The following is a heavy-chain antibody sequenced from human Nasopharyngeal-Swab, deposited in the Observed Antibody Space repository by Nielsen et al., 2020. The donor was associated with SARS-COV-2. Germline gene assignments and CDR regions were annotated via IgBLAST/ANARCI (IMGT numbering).Heavy chain of an antibody. V-gene: IGHV2-70*11. Sequence: SGPTLVKPTQTLTLTCAFSGFSLSTSGVGVGWIRQPPGKALEWLARIDWDDDKYYSTSLKTRLTISKDTSKNQVVLTMTNMDPVDTATYYCARIQYYYDSSGYDPYYFDYWGQGTLVTVSS. J-gene: IGHJ4*02. D-gene: IGHD3-22*01. CDR1: GFSLSTSGVG. CDR2: IDWDDDK. CDR3: ARIQYYYDSSGYDPYYFDY.